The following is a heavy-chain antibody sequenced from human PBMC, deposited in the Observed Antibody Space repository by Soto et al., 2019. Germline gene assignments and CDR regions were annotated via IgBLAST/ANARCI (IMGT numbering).Heavy chain of an antibody. CDR2: IKQDGSEK. CDR1: GFTSSSYW. CDR3: ARDRAQYYYGSSAYSYFQH. Sequence: PGGSLXLSCAAYGFTSSSYWMSWVRQAPGKGLEWVANIKQDGSEKYYVDSVKGRFTISRDNAKNSLYLQMNSLRAEDTAVYYCARDRAQYYYGSSAYSYFQHWGQG. J-gene: IGHJ1*01. V-gene: IGHV3-7*05. D-gene: IGHD3-22*01.